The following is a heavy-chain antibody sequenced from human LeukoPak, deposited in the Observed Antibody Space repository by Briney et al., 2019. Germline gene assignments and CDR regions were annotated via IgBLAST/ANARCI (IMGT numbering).Heavy chain of an antibody. CDR2: IYHSGST. D-gene: IGHD2-8*01. CDR3: ARRMGPGFDY. Sequence: PSETLSLTCTVSGYSISSGYYWGWIRQPPGEGLEWIGSIYHSGSTYYNPSLKSRVTISVDTSKNQFSLKLSSVTAADTAVYYCARRMGPGFDYWGQGTLVTVSS. V-gene: IGHV4-38-2*02. CDR1: GYSISSGYY. J-gene: IGHJ4*02.